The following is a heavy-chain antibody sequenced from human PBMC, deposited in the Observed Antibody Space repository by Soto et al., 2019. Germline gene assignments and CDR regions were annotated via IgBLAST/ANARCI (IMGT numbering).Heavy chain of an antibody. CDR3: ARGSHYYDSSGYYWVY. D-gene: IGHD3-22*01. CDR1: CTSISSNY. Sequence: SETMSLTCTICCTSISSNYWRWMRQPPRKGLEFIGYIYYTWSTNYNPSLKSRVTISVDTSKNQFSLKLSSMTAADTAVYYCARGSHYYDSSGYYWVYWGQGSLVTVS. CDR2: IYYTWST. J-gene: IGHJ4*02. V-gene: IGHV4-59*01.